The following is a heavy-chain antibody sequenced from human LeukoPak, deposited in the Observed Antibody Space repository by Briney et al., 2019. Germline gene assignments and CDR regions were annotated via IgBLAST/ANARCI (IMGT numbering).Heavy chain of an antibody. CDR3: ASGSPAATPYFDY. Sequence: SVKVYCKASGGTFSSYAISWVRQAPGQGLEWMGRIIPILGIANYAQKFQGRVTITADKSTSTAYMELSSLRSDDTAVYYCASGSPAATPYFDYWGQGTLVTVSS. J-gene: IGHJ4*02. CDR2: IIPILGIA. CDR1: GGTFSSYA. D-gene: IGHD2-2*02. V-gene: IGHV1-69*04.